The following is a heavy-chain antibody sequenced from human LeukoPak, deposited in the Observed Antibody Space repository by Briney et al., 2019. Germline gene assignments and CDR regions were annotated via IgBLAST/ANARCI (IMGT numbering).Heavy chain of an antibody. CDR2: ISYDGSNR. CDR1: GFTFSTYG. V-gene: IGHV3-30*03. Sequence: GGSLRLSCAASGFTFSTYGMHWVRQAPGKGLEWVAVISYDGSNRYYADSVKGRFTISRDNSRNTLWLQLNSLRAEDTAVYYCARARVGVAGFFDYRGQGTLVTVSS. D-gene: IGHD6-13*01. J-gene: IGHJ4*02. CDR3: ARARVGVAGFFDY.